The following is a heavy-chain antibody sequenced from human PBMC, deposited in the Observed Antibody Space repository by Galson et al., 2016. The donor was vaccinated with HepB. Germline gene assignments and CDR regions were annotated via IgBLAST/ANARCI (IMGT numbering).Heavy chain of an antibody. J-gene: IGHJ4*02. CDR3: AKALRRAPPYYLDL. D-gene: IGHD3-16*01. CDR1: GFTFNNYG. V-gene: IGHV3-23*01. CDR2: ISRSGDSR. Sequence: SLRLSCAASGFTFNNYGMTWVRQAPGKGLEVVASISRSGDSRDYSDSVKGRFTISRDNSKNTLFLQLNSLRVDDTAVYYCAKALRRAPPYYLDLWGQGTLVTVSS.